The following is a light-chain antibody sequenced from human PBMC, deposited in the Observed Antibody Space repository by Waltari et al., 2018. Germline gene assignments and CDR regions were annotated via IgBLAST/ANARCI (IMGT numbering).Light chain of an antibody. CDR2: SAS. J-gene: IGKJ5*01. V-gene: IGKV3-20*01. Sequence: EIVLTQSPGTLSLSPGERATLSCRASQRVSSNYLAWYQQKPGQAPRLLMYSASSRAAGIPDRFSGSGSGTDFTLIISRLEPEDLAVYFCQQYGSPPTFGQGTRLEIK. CDR3: QQYGSPPT. CDR1: QRVSSNY.